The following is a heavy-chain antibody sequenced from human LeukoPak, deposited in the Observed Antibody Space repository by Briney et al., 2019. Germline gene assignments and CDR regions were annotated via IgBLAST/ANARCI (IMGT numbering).Heavy chain of an antibody. CDR1: GGSFSGYY. CDR2: TNHSGST. D-gene: IGHD3-10*01. J-gene: IGHJ6*03. V-gene: IGHV4-34*01. Sequence: PSETLSLTCAVYGGSFSGYYWSWIRQPPGKGLEWIGETNHSGSTNYNPSLKSRVTISVDTSKNQFSLKLSSVTAADTAVYYCARRRRQSLFSGSYPPYYYYMDVWGKGTTVTISS. CDR3: ARRRRQSLFSGSYPPYYYYMDV.